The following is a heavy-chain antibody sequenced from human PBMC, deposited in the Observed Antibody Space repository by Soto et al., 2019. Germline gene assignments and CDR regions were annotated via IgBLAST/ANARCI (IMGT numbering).Heavy chain of an antibody. D-gene: IGHD2-2*03. V-gene: IGHV4-59*08. CDR1: GGSISSYY. CDR2: IYYSGST. J-gene: IGHJ4*02. CDR3: ARGFGYCSSTSCYALDY. Sequence: PSETLSLTCTVSGGSISSYYWSWIRQPPGKGLEWIGYIYYSGSTNYNPSLKSRVTISVDTSKNQFSLKLSSVTAADTAVYYCARGFGYCSSTSCYALDYWGQGTLVTVS.